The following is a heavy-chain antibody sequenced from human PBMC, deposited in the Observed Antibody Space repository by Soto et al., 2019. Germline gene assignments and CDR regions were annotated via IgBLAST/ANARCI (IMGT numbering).Heavy chain of an antibody. V-gene: IGHV3-30*18. CDR3: AKVFYYYDSSGTNDY. D-gene: IGHD3-22*01. Sequence: QVQLVESGGGVVQPGRSLRLSCAASGFTFSSYGMHWVRQAPGKGLEWVAVISYDGSNKYYADSVKGRFTISRDNSKNTLYLQINSLRAEDTAVYYCAKVFYYYDSSGTNDYWGQGTLVTVSS. J-gene: IGHJ4*02. CDR1: GFTFSSYG. CDR2: ISYDGSNK.